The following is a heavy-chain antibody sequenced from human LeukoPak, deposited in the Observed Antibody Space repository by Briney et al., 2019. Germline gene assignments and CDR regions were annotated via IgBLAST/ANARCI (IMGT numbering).Heavy chain of an antibody. Sequence: GGSLRLSCEASGFNFNTYSMAWVRQAPGKGLEWVSIISRASESIFYADSVKGRFTISRDNAKNSQYLQMNGLRAEDTAAYYCARGATDTTRWFDPWGQGTLVTVSS. CDR1: GFNFNTYS. CDR2: ISRASESI. V-gene: IGHV3-21*01. J-gene: IGHJ5*02. CDR3: ARGATDTTRWFDP. D-gene: IGHD1-7*01.